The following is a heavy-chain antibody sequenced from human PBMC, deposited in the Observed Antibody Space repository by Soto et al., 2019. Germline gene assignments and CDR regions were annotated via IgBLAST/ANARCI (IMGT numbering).Heavy chain of an antibody. CDR3: GRVPPGWRGFDY. Sequence: PGGSLRLSCAASGFTFSSYDMHWVRQATGKGLEWVSAIGTAGDTYYPGSVKGRFTISRENAKNSLYLQMNSLRAGDTAVYYCGRVPPGWRGFDYWGQGTLVTVSS. J-gene: IGHJ4*02. CDR1: GFTFSSYD. D-gene: IGHD6-19*01. CDR2: IGTAGDT. V-gene: IGHV3-13*01.